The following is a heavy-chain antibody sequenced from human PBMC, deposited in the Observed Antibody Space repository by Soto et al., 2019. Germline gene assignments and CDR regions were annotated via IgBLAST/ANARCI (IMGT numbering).Heavy chain of an antibody. Sequence: QVQLVQSGAEVKKPGSSVKVSCKASGGTFSSYAISWVRQAPGHGLEWMVGIIPIVGTANYAQKFQGRVTITADESTSTAYMELSSLRSEDTAVYYCARTSTSYSSGWYGAFDIWGQGTMVTVSS. CDR1: GGTFSSYA. J-gene: IGHJ3*02. V-gene: IGHV1-69*01. CDR2: IIPIVGTA. CDR3: ARTSTSYSSGWYGAFDI. D-gene: IGHD6-19*01.